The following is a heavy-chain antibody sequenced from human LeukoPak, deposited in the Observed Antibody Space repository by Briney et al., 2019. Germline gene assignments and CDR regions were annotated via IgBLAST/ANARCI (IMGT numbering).Heavy chain of an antibody. V-gene: IGHV1-18*01. J-gene: IGHJ4*02. CDR1: GYTFTSYG. CDR2: ISAYNADT. D-gene: IGHD6-19*01. CDR3: ARDPRAVADTGVATYNY. Sequence: ASVRVSCKASGYTFTSYGISWMRQAPGQGLEWMGWISAYNADTNYAQKLQGRVTMTTDTSTNTAYMELRSLRSDDTAMYYCARDPRAVADTGVATYNYWSQGTLVTVSS.